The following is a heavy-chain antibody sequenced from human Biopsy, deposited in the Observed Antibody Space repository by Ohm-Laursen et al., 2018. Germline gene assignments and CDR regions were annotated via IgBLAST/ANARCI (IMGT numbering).Heavy chain of an antibody. CDR1: GFSLSARGMC. CDR3: ARTPILIVSAGLVYRHRRHLQGMDV. Sequence: TQTLTLTCSFLGFSLSARGMCVSWIRQAPGKALEWLARVDWDDYKDYSASLQTKLSISKGTSNDQVVLTVNNVDPADTATYYCARTPILIVSAGLVYRHRRHLQGMDVWGQGIAVTVS. CDR2: VDWDDYK. D-gene: IGHD6-13*01. J-gene: IGHJ6*02. V-gene: IGHV2-70*11.